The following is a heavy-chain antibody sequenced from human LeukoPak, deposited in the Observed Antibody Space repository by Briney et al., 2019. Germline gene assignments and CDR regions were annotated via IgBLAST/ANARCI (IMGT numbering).Heavy chain of an antibody. CDR3: ARVKRRYQVLKPLHETASHFFDY. Sequence: SETLSLTCAVYGGSFSGYYWSWIRQPPGKGLEWIGEINHSGSTNYNPSLKSRVTISVDTSKNQFSLKLSSVTAADTAMYYCARVKRRYQVLKPLHETASHFFDYWGQGTLVTVSS. D-gene: IGHD2-2*01. J-gene: IGHJ4*02. CDR2: INHSGST. CDR1: GGSFSGYY. V-gene: IGHV4-34*01.